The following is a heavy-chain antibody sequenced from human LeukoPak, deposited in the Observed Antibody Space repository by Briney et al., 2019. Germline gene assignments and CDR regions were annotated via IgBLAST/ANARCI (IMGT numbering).Heavy chain of an antibody. Sequence: PGGSLRLSCAASGFTFSSYWMHWVRQAPGKGLVWVSRINSDGSSTIYADSVKGRFTISRDNAKNTLFLQMNSLKTEDTAVYYCTTGGVVVVVAATLADYWGQGTLVTVSS. CDR3: TTGGVVVVVAATLADY. V-gene: IGHV3-74*01. CDR1: GFTFSSYW. CDR2: INSDGSST. D-gene: IGHD2-15*01. J-gene: IGHJ4*02.